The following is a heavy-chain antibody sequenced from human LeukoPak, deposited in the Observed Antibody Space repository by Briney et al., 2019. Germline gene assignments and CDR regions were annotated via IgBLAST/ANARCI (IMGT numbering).Heavy chain of an antibody. J-gene: IGHJ4*02. V-gene: IGHV3-23*01. D-gene: IGHD5-18*01. CDR1: GFGFSSYA. CDR3: AKVPRIQLWSHGGDY. Sequence: GGSLRLSCAASGFGFSSYAMSWVRQAPGKGLEWVSAISGSGGSTYYADSVKGRFTISRDNSKNTLYLQMNSLRAEDTAVYYCAKVPRIQLWSHGGDYWGQGTLVTVSS. CDR2: ISGSGGST.